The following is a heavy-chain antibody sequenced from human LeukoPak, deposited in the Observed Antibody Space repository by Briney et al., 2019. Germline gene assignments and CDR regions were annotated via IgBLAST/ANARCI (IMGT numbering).Heavy chain of an antibody. CDR1: GFTFSSYA. D-gene: IGHD3-22*01. CDR2: ISGSGGST. V-gene: IGHV3-23*01. CDR3: ARARWRFTMIGPHDAFDI. J-gene: IGHJ3*02. Sequence: PGGSLRLSCAASGFTFSSYAMSWVRQAPGKGLEWVSAISGSGGSTYYADSVKGRFTISRDNAKNSLYLQVNSLRAEDTAMYYCARARWRFTMIGPHDAFDIWGQGTMVTVSS.